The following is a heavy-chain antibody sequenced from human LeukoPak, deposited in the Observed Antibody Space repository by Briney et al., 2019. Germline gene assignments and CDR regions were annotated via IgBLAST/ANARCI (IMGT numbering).Heavy chain of an antibody. CDR2: IRHDGSNK. Sequence: PGGSLRLSCAASGFTFSSYGMHWVRQAPGKGLEWVAFIRHDGSNKYYADSVKGRFTISRDNSKNTLYLQMNSLRAEDTAVYYCAKPGQQPSPPLDYWGQGTLVTVSS. CDR1: GFTFSSYG. V-gene: IGHV3-30*02. CDR3: AKPGQQPSPPLDY. D-gene: IGHD6-13*01. J-gene: IGHJ4*02.